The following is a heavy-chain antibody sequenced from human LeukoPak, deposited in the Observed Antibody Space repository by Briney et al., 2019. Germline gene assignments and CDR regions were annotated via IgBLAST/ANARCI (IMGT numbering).Heavy chain of an antibody. CDR2: IWYDGSDK. Sequence: GRSLRLSCAASGFTFSNYGIHWVRQAPGKGLQWVAVIWYDGSDKYYADSVKGRFTISRDNSKNTLYLQMDSLRAEDSAVYYCAKGTSGYYESTGSGAFDVWGQGTMVTVSS. D-gene: IGHD3-22*01. V-gene: IGHV3-33*08. CDR1: GFTFSNYG. J-gene: IGHJ3*01. CDR3: AKGTSGYYESTGSGAFDV.